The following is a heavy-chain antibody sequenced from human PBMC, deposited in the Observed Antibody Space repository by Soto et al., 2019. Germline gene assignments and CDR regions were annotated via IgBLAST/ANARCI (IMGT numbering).Heavy chain of an antibody. J-gene: IGHJ4*02. Sequence: SVKVSCKASGGTFSSYAISWVRQAPGQGLEWMGGIIPIFGTANYAQKFQGRVTITADESTSTAYMELSSLRSEDTAVYYCARGHWTIGVDWHPTPFDYWGQGTLVTVSS. V-gene: IGHV1-69*13. CDR3: ARGHWTIGVDWHPTPFDY. CDR1: GGTFSSYA. CDR2: IIPIFGTA. D-gene: IGHD3-9*01.